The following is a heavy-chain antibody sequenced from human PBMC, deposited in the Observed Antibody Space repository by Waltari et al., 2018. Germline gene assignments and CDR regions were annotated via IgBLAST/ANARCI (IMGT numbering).Heavy chain of an antibody. CDR1: GDTFRRYA. CDR2: SIPLFGTT. Sequence: QVQLVQSGAEVKKPGSSVKVSCKASGDTFRRYAISWVRQAPGQGLEWMGGSIPLFGTTNHAQKFQGRVTMTADEPTSTAYVELSSLKSEDTAVYFCARSYYYDRRANYPSLGAFDSWGQGTLVTVSS. V-gene: IGHV1-69*12. CDR3: ARSYYYDRRANYPSLGAFDS. D-gene: IGHD3-22*01. J-gene: IGHJ4*02.